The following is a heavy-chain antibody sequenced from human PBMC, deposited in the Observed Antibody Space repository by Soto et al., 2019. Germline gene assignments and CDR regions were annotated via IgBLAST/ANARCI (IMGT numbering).Heavy chain of an antibody. CDR2: ISDSGGSP. D-gene: IGHD1-26*01. Sequence: GGSLRLACAASGFTFSDYAMSWVRQAPGKGLDWGSGISDSGGSPYYADSVKGRFTISIDNSKNTLLLQMNSLRAEDTATYYRVIGSEWGSDYFHFGFWGRGTPVTVPP. J-gene: IGHJ4*02. CDR3: VIGSEWGSDYFHFGF. V-gene: IGHV3-23*01. CDR1: GFTFSDYA.